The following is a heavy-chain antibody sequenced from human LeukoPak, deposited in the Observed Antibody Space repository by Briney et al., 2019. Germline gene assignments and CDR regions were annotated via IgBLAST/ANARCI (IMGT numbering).Heavy chain of an antibody. CDR1: GGSISSYY. J-gene: IGHJ4*02. V-gene: IGHV4-59*01. CDR3: ASPSMVRGHYFDY. Sequence: SETLSLTCTVSGGSISSYYWSWIRQPPGKGLEWIGCIYYSGSTNYNPSLKSRVTISVETSKNQFSLKLSSVTAADTAVYYCASPSMVRGHYFDYWGQGTLVTVSS. CDR2: IYYSGST. D-gene: IGHD2/OR15-2a*01.